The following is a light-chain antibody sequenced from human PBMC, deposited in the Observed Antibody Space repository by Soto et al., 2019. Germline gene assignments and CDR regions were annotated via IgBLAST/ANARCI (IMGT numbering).Light chain of an antibody. CDR1: SSDVGSYNR. J-gene: IGLJ1*01. V-gene: IGLV2-18*02. CDR2: EVS. Sequence: QSALTQPPSVSGSPGQSVTISCTGTSSDVGSYNRISWYQQPPDTAPKLMIYEVSNRPSGVPDRFSGSKSGSTASLTISGLQAEDEADYYCSSYTSSNTYVFGSGTKLTVL. CDR3: SSYTSSNTYV.